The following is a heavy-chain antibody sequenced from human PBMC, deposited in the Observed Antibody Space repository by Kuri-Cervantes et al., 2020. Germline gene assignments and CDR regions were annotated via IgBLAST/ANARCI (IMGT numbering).Heavy chain of an antibody. D-gene: IGHD2-15*01. CDR2: IGTAGDT. CDR3: ARPGGYCSGGSCYVAAFDI. Sequence: GESLKISCAASGFTFSSYDMHWVRQATGKGLEWVSAIGTAGDTYYPGSVKGRFTISRDNATNSLYLQMNSLRAEDTAVYYCARPGGYCSGGSCYVAAFDIWGQGTMVTVSS. J-gene: IGHJ3*02. CDR1: GFTFSSYD. V-gene: IGHV3-13*01.